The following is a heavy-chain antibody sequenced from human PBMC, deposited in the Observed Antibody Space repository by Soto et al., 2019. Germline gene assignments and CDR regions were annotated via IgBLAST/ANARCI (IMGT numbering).Heavy chain of an antibody. D-gene: IGHD1-1*01. CDR3: AGATGRY. CDR1: GFTVSSNY. CDR2: IYSGGNT. V-gene: IGHV3-53*02. J-gene: IGHJ4*02. Sequence: EVQLVETGGGLIQPGGSLRLSCTASGFTVSSNYMTWVRQAPGKGLEWVSVIYSGGNTYYADSVKGRFTSSGDKSKNTLYLQMNSLRAEDTAVYYCAGATGRYWGQGTLVTVSS.